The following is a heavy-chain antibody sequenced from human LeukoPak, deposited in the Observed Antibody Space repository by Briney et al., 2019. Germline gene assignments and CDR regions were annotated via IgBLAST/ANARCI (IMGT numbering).Heavy chain of an antibody. V-gene: IGHV4-34*01. Sequence: SETLSLTCAVYGGSFSDYYWSWIRQPPGKGLEWIGEINHSGITNYNPSLKSRVTISLGTSKNQLSLKLTSVTAADTAVYYCARGLGGGNSIYFDYWGQGTLVTVSS. CDR3: ARGLGGGNSIYFDY. CDR2: INHSGIT. D-gene: IGHD4-23*01. J-gene: IGHJ4*02. CDR1: GGSFSDYY.